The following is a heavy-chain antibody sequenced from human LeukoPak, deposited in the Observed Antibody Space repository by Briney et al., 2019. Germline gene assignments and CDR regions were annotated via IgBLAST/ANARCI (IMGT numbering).Heavy chain of an antibody. V-gene: IGHV4-39*01. D-gene: IGHD2-2*01. CDR3: ARLGYCSSTSCYPFDY. Sequence: SETLSLTCTVSGGSISSSIYYWGWIRQPPGKGLEWIGSIDYSGGAFYNPSLESRVTISVDTSKNQFSLKLSSVTAADAAVYYCARLGYCSSTSCYPFDYWGQGILVTDSS. CDR2: IDYSGGA. CDR1: GGSISSSIYY. J-gene: IGHJ4*02.